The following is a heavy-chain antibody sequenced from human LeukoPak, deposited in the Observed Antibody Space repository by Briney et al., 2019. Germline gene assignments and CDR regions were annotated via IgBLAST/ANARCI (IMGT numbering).Heavy chain of an antibody. CDR1: GGTFSSYA. CDR3: ARATGGYSYGTYYFDY. D-gene: IGHD5-18*01. Sequence: SVKVSCKASGGTFSSYAISWVRQAPGQGLEWMGGIIPISGTANYAQKFQGRVTITTDESTSTAYMELSSLRSEDTAVYYCARATGGYSYGTYYFDYWGQGTLVTVSS. CDR2: IIPISGTA. J-gene: IGHJ4*02. V-gene: IGHV1-69*05.